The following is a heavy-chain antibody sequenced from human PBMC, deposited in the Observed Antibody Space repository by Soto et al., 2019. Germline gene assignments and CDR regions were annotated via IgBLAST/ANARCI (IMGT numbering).Heavy chain of an antibody. CDR2: ISAYNGNT. D-gene: IGHD3-10*01. Sequence: QVQLVQSGAEVKKPGASVKVSCKASGYTFTSYGISWVRQAPGQGLEWMGWISAYNGNTNYAQKLQGRVTMTTDTPTSTAYMGWRSLRSDDTAVYYCAGGSSFDGEGGGYFDYWGQGTLVTVSS. V-gene: IGHV1-18*01. J-gene: IGHJ4*02. CDR1: GYTFTSYG. CDR3: AGGSSFDGEGGGYFDY.